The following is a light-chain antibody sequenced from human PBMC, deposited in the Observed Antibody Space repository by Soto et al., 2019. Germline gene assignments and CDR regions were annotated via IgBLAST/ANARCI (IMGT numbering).Light chain of an antibody. CDR3: KVWDSSTAV. Sequence: SYELTQPLSVSVALGQTARITCGGNNIGSKNVHWYQQKPGQAPVLVIYRDSNRPSGIPERFSGSNSGNTATLTISRAQAGDEADYYCKVWDSSTAVFGTGTKVTVL. J-gene: IGLJ1*01. V-gene: IGLV3-9*01. CDR1: NIGSKN. CDR2: RDS.